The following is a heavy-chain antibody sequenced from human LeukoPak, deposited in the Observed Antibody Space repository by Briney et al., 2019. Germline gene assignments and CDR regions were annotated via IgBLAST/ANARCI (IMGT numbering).Heavy chain of an antibody. Sequence: GGSLRLSCAVSGFTFSSYAISWVRQAPGKGLEWVSTISGSGNRTYYAQSVKGRFTLSRDKSKNMVYLQMNSLRAEDTAVYYCAKCPIAAAGIGEFDYWGQGTLVTVSS. V-gene: IGHV3-23*01. CDR2: ISGSGNRT. CDR3: AKCPIAAAGIGEFDY. CDR1: GFTFSSYA. J-gene: IGHJ4*02. D-gene: IGHD6-13*01.